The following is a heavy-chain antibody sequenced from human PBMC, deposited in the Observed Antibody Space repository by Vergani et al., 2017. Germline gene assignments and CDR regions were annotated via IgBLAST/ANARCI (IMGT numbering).Heavy chain of an antibody. CDR3: ARDGWELLDYFYYMDV. J-gene: IGHJ6*03. Sequence: EVQMVESGGGLVKPGGSLRLSCVASGFSFSNYWMQWVRQAPGKGLVWVSRIDSDGSRTSYADSVKGRFTISRDNAKNTLYLQMDSLRAEDTAVYYCARDGWELLDYFYYMDVWGKGTTVTVSS. CDR2: IDSDGSRT. CDR1: GFSFSNYW. D-gene: IGHD1-26*01. V-gene: IGHV3-74*01.